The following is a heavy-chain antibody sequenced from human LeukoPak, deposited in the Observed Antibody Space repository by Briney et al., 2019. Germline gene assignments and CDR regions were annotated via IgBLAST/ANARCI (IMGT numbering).Heavy chain of an antibody. CDR3: ARGAYDFWSAAIDY. D-gene: IGHD3-3*01. V-gene: IGHV1-69*01. CDR1: GGTFSSYA. J-gene: IGHJ4*02. CDR2: IIPIFGTA. Sequence: ASVKVSCKASGGTFSSYAISWVRQAPGQGLEWMGGIIPIFGTANYAQKFQGRVTITADESTSTAYMELSSLRSEDTAVYYCARGAYDFWSAAIDYWGQGTLVTVSS.